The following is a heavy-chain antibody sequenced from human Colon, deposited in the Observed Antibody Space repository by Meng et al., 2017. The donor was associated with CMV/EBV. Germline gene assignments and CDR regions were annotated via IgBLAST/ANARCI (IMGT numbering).Heavy chain of an antibody. CDR2: ISASGYYT. Sequence: SFAASDFSFPDYAVNWVRQAPGKVLEWFSVISASGYYTFYAESVKGRFTIGRDISKNTVYLQTNSLRAEDTAVYFCAKAPTRRYYFDSWGQGSLVTVSS. CDR3: AKAPTRRYYFDS. D-gene: IGHD5-24*01. J-gene: IGHJ4*02. CDR1: DFSFPDYA. V-gene: IGHV3-23*01.